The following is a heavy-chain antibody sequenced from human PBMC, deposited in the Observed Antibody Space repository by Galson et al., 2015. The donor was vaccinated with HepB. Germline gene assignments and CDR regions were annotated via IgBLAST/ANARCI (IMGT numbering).Heavy chain of an antibody. Sequence: SVTVSCKASGYTFTSYDINWVRQATGQGLEWMGWMNPNSGNTGYAQKFQGRVTMTRNTSISTAYMELSSLRSEDTAVYYCARVIWFGEVWGWFAPWAQETLDTVSS. CDR2: MNPNSGNT. D-gene: IGHD3-10*01. CDR1: GYTFTSYD. J-gene: IGHJ5*02. CDR3: ARVIWFGEVWGWFAP. V-gene: IGHV1-8*01.